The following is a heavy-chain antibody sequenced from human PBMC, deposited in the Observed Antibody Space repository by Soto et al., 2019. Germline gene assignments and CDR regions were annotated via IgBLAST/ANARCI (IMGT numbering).Heavy chain of an antibody. CDR3: ARRYDLWTGYLSPVYY. D-gene: IGHD3-3*01. CDR2: IDTTSTKI. J-gene: IGHJ4*02. V-gene: IGHV3-11*01. CDR1: GYTFSDYY. Sequence: QVQLVESGGDLVKPGGSLRLSCAASGYTFSDYYLSWIRQAPGKGLEWISYIDTTSTKIYYADSRRGRFTISRDNGKNSLFLEMNNLRVEDTAVYFCARRYDLWTGYLSPVYYWGRGTLVTVSS.